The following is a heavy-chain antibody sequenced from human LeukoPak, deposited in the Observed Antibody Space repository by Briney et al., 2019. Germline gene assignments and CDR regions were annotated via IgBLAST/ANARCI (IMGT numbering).Heavy chain of an antibody. CDR2: INHSGST. D-gene: IGHD3-9*01. CDR1: GGSFSGYY. Sequence: SETLSLTCAVYGGSFSGYYWSWIRQPPGMGLEWIGEINHSGSTNYNPSLKSRVTISVDTSKNQFSLKLSSVTAADTAVYYRAREDQTYYDILTGLDAFDIWGQGTMVTVSS. CDR3: AREDQTYYDILTGLDAFDI. V-gene: IGHV4-34*01. J-gene: IGHJ3*02.